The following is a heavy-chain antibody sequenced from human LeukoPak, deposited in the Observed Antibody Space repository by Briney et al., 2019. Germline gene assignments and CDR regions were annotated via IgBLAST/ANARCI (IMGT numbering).Heavy chain of an antibody. CDR2: IKKDGSEQ. CDR3: AKVWCGTSTCSSFFAY. CDR1: GFTSSSYW. J-gene: IGHJ4*02. Sequence: PGGSLRLSCAASGFTSSSYWMSWVRQAPGKGLEWVANIKKDGSEQYYVDSVKGRFTISRDNAKNSLYLQMNSLRAEDTAVYYCAKVWCGTSTCSSFFAYWGQGILVTVSS. V-gene: IGHV3-7*01. D-gene: IGHD3-3*01.